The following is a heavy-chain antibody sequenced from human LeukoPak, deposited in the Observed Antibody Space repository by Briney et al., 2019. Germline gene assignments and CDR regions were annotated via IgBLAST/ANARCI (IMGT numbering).Heavy chain of an antibody. CDR1: GGSISSGSYY. CDR3: ARVVSGSGSYFHYYYMDV. J-gene: IGHJ6*03. CDR2: IYTSGST. Sequence: PSETLSLTCTVSGGSISSGSYYWSWIRQPAGKGLEWIGRIYTSGSTNYNPSLKSRVTMSVDTSKNQFSLKLSSVTAADTAVYYCARVVSGSGSYFHYYYMDVWGKGTTVTISS. V-gene: IGHV4-61*02. D-gene: IGHD3-10*01.